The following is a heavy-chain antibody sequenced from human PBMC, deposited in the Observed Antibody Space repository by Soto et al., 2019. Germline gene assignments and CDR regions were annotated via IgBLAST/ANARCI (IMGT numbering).Heavy chain of an antibody. CDR2: ISNSGATI. J-gene: IGHJ5*02. CDR3: ASLPYPWGWYDP. D-gene: IGHD3-16*01. CDR1: GFTFSDHY. V-gene: IGHV3-11*01. Sequence: QVQLVESGGDLVKPGGSLRLSCSASGFTFSDHYMGWIRKAPGRGLEWIAYISNSGATIYYTDSVKGRFTISRDNAKNSLFLQMNSLRSEDAAVYFCASLPYPWGWYDPWGQGTLVTVSS.